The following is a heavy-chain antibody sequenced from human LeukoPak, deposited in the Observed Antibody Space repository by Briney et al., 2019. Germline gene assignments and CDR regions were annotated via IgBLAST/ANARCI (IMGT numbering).Heavy chain of an antibody. CDR1: GFTVSSNY. D-gene: IGHD5-18*01. CDR2: IYSGGST. Sequence: SGGSLRLSCAASGFTVSSNYMSWVRQAPGKGLEWVSVIYSGGSTYYADSVKGRFTISRDNSKNTLYLQMNNLRAEDTAVYYCASPNTAMVEDYWGQGTLVTVSS. CDR3: ASPNTAMVEDY. J-gene: IGHJ4*02. V-gene: IGHV3-53*01.